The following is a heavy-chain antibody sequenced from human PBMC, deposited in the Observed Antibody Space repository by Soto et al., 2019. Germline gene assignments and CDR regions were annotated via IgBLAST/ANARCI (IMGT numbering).Heavy chain of an antibody. J-gene: IGHJ4*02. D-gene: IGHD4-4*01. CDR1: GFSLTTTGVG. Sequence: QITLKESGPTLVKPTQTLTLTCTFSGFSLTTTGVGVGWIRQPPGKALEWLALIYWDDDKPYSPSLKSRLTITKDTSKNQVVLTMTNMDPVDTATYYCAHRYYSNYFDHWGQGTLVTVSS. V-gene: IGHV2-5*02. CDR2: IYWDDDK. CDR3: AHRYYSNYFDH.